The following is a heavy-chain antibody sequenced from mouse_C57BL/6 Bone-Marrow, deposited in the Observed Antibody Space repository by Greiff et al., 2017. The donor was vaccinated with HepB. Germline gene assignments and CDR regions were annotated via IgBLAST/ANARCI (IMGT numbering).Heavy chain of an antibody. Sequence: QVQLQQPGAELVKPGASVKMSCKASGYTFTSYWITWVKQRPGQGLEWIGDIYPGSGSTNYNEKFKSKATLTVDTSSSTAYMQLRSLTSEDSAVYYCARGFYDYEDAMDYWGQGTSVTVSS. CDR2: IYPGSGST. CDR1: GYTFTSYW. CDR3: ARGFYDYEDAMDY. D-gene: IGHD2-4*01. V-gene: IGHV1-55*01. J-gene: IGHJ4*01.